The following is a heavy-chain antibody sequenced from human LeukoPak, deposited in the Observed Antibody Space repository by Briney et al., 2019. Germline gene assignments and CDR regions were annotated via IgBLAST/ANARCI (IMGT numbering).Heavy chain of an antibody. Sequence: SVKVSCKASGGTFSSYAISWVRQAPGQGLEWMGGIIPIFGTANYAQKFQGRVTITADKSTSTAYMELSSLRSEDTAVYYCARVPGTRHYWYFDLWGRGTLVTVSS. D-gene: IGHD1/OR15-1a*01. J-gene: IGHJ2*01. CDR2: IIPIFGTA. CDR1: GGTFSSYA. CDR3: ARVPGTRHYWYFDL. V-gene: IGHV1-69*06.